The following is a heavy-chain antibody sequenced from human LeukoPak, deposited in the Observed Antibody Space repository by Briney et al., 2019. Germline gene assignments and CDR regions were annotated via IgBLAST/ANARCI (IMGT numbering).Heavy chain of an antibody. D-gene: IGHD6-13*01. V-gene: IGHV3-21*01. J-gene: IGHJ4*02. CDR3: ARVRSAALDY. Sequence: PGGSLRLSCAASGFTFSSCWMSWVRQAPGKGLEWVSSISSSSSYIYYADSVKGRFTISRDNAKNSLYLQMNSLRAEDTAVYYCARVRSAALDYWGQGTLVTVSS. CDR2: ISSSSSYI. CDR1: GFTFSSCW.